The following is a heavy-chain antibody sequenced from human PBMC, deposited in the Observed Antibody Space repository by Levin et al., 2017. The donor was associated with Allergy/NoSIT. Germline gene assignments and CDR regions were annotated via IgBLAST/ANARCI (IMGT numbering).Heavy chain of an antibody. Sequence: SETLSLTCTVSGGSISSSSYYWGWIRQPPGTGLEWIGNIYYSGSTYYNPSLKSRVTISVDTSKNQFSLKLTSVTAADTAVYYCAKDEMVHEIQYYYGIDVWGQGTTVSVSS. J-gene: IGHJ6*02. CDR3: AKDEMVHEIQYYYGIDV. CDR2: IYYSGST. V-gene: IGHV4-39*07. D-gene: IGHD2-8*01. CDR1: GGSISSSSYY.